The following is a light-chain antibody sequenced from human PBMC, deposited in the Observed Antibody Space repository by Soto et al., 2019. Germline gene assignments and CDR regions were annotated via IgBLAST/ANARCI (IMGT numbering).Light chain of an antibody. CDR2: RNN. J-gene: IGLJ3*02. CDR1: RSNIGRNF. CDR3: VAWDYTLDAQV. V-gene: IGLV1-47*01. Sequence: QSVLTQSPSASGTPGQRVTISCSGSRSNIGRNFAYWYQHVPGTAPRLLIQRNNERPSGVPDRFSGSKSGTSVSLAISGLRSDDEATYYCVAWDYTLDAQVFGGGTKLTVL.